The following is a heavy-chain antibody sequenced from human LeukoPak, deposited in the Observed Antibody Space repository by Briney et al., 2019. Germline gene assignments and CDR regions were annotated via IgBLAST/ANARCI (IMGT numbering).Heavy chain of an antibody. V-gene: IGHV1-46*01. Sequence: GSSVKVSCMASGYIFTSYYMHWVRQAPGQGIEGMGIINHSGGSTSYAQKFQGRVTMTRDTSTSTANMELRSLRSDDTAVYYCARVGYDSSGFFSRHIDYWGQGTLVTVSS. D-gene: IGHD3-22*01. CDR2: INHSGGST. J-gene: IGHJ4*02. CDR3: ARVGYDSSGFFSRHIDY. CDR1: GYIFTSYY.